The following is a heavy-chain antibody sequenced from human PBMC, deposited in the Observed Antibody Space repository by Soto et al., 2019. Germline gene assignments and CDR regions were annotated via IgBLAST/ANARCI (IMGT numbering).Heavy chain of an antibody. V-gene: IGHV1-69*13. J-gene: IGHJ4*02. CDR3: ARGLTTVVTHLVY. CDR1: GGTFSSYA. D-gene: IGHD4-17*01. Sequence: GASVKVSCKASGGTFSSYAISWVRQAPGQGLEWMGGIIPIFGTANYAQKFQGRVTITADESTSTAYMELSSLRSEDTAVYYCARGLTTVVTHLVYWGQGTLVTVSS. CDR2: IIPIFGTA.